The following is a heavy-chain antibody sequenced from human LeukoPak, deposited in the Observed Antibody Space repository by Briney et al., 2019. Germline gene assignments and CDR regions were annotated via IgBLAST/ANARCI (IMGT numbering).Heavy chain of an antibody. J-gene: IGHJ3*02. CDR1: GFTFSSYS. V-gene: IGHV3-48*01. Sequence: GGSLRLSCAASGFTFSSYSMNWVRQAPGKGLEWVSYISSSSSTIYYADSVKGRFSISRDNAKNSLYLQMNSLRAEDTVVYYCARMDSFDIWGQGTMVTVSS. CDR3: ARMDSFDI. CDR2: ISSSSSTI.